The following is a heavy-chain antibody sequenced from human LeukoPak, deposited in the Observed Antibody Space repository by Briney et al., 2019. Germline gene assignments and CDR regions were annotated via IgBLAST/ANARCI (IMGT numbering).Heavy chain of an antibody. Sequence: WASVKVSCKASGYTFTSYGISWVRQAPGQGLEWMGWISAYNGNTNYAQKLQGRVTMTTDTSTSTAYMELRSLRSDDTAVYYCARDWGRDGYIFDAFDIWGQGTMVTVSS. J-gene: IGHJ3*02. CDR2: ISAYNGNT. V-gene: IGHV1-18*01. CDR1: GYTFTSYG. D-gene: IGHD5-24*01. CDR3: ARDWGRDGYIFDAFDI.